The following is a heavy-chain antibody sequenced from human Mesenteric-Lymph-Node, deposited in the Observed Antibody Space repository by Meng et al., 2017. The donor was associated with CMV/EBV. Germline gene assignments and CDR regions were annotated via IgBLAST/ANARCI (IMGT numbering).Heavy chain of an antibody. V-gene: IGHV3-23*01. CDR1: GFSFSTYV. CDR3: AKAKRDGYNYYYFGMDV. D-gene: IGHD5-24*01. Sequence: GESLKISCEASGFSFSTYVINWVRQAPGKGLEWVVAFSGRTDATYYADSVKGRFTISRDSSKNTLSLQMNSLRAEDTTVYYCAKAKRDGYNYYYFGMDVWGQGTTVTVSS. CDR2: FSGRTDAT. J-gene: IGHJ6*02.